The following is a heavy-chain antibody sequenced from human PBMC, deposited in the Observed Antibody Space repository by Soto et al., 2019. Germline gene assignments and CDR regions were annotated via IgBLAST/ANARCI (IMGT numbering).Heavy chain of an antibody. D-gene: IGHD5-12*01. J-gene: IGHJ4*02. CDR2: IYHSGTT. CDR3: AIPGRGDFHC. Sequence: QVQLQESGPGLVKPSGTLSLTCAVSGASMSSSTWWSWVRQSPGKGLEWIGEIYHSGTTNYNPSLKSRVTISVDKSKKEFSLKLSSVTAADTAVYYCAIPGRGDFHCWGQGTLVTVSS. V-gene: IGHV4-4*02. CDR1: GASMSSSTW.